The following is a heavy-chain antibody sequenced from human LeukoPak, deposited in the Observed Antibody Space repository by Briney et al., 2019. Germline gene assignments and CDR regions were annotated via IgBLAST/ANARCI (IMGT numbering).Heavy chain of an antibody. V-gene: IGHV3-21*01. J-gene: IGHJ4*02. Sequence: GGSLRLSCAASGFTSSSYSMNWVRQAPGKGLEWVSSISSSSSYIYYADSVKGRFTISRDNAKNSLYLQMNSLRAEDTAVYYCARASAGIAAAGTDYWGQGTLVTVSS. CDR3: ARASAGIAAAGTDY. CDR1: GFTSSSYS. CDR2: ISSSSSYI. D-gene: IGHD6-13*01.